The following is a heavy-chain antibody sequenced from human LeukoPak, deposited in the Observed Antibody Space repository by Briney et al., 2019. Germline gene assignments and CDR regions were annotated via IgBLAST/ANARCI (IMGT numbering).Heavy chain of an antibody. V-gene: IGHV3-30*04. CDR1: GFTFSSYA. J-gene: IGHJ6*03. CDR3: ARDAAVQQLGYYYYYMDV. CDR2: ISYDGSNK. D-gene: IGHD6-13*01. Sequence: GGSLRLSCAASGFTFSSYAMHWVRQAPGKGLEWVAVISYDGSNKYYADSVKGRFTISRDNAKNSLYLQMNSLRAEDTAVYYCARDAAVQQLGYYYYYMDVWGKGTTVTVSS.